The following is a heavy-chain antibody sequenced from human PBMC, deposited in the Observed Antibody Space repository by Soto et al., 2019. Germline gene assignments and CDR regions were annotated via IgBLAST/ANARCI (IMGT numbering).Heavy chain of an antibody. CDR2: IWYDGSQK. V-gene: IGHV3-33*01. D-gene: IGHD3-16*01. J-gene: IGHJ4*02. CDR1: YR. CDR3: LRDPGIKEYYFDY. Sequence: YRIHKVLHVLGKGLKWVAVIWYDGSQKYYADSVKGRFTISRDDSKNTVDLQMDSLRSEDTAVYYCLRDPGIKEYYFDYWGQGTPVTVSS.